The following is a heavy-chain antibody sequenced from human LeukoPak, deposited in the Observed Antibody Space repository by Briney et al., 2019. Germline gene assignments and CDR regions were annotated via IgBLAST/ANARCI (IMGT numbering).Heavy chain of an antibody. CDR1: GFTFSNYG. J-gene: IGHJ3*02. Sequence: GGSLRLSCASSGFTFSNYGMNWVRQAPGKGLEWVSFTDTSGRYVYYGDSVKGRFTISRDNAKNLLFLQMNGLRAEDTALYYCARGRSITLLRGVAMSDGFDIWGQGAMVAVSS. CDR3: ARGRSITLLRGVAMSDGFDI. D-gene: IGHD3-10*01. V-gene: IGHV3-21*06. CDR2: TDTSGRYV.